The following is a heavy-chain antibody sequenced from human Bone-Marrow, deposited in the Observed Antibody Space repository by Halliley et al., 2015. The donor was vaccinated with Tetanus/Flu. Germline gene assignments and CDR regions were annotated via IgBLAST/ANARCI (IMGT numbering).Heavy chain of an antibody. J-gene: IGHJ4*02. CDR2: LSGSGDST. CDR1: GFTFRTYA. V-gene: IGHV3-23*01. Sequence: SLRLSCAASGFTFRTYAMSWARQAPGKGLEWVSGLSGSGDSTYYADFAKGRFTISRDNSKNTLFLRVSSLTVDDTAVYYCAKGQSGRLTDWGQGTLVTVSS. CDR3: AKGQSGRLTD. D-gene: IGHD1-26*01.